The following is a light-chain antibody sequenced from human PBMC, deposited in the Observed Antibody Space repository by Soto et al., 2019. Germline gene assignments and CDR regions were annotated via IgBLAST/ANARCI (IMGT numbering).Light chain of an antibody. Sequence: QSVLTQPASASGSPGQSVTISRTGTSSDVGGYNYVSWYQQHPVKAPKLMIYGVSKRPSGVPDRFSGSKSGNTASLNVSGLQAEDEADYYCSSYAGSNNFVFGTGTKVTVL. CDR3: SSYAGSNNFV. J-gene: IGLJ1*01. CDR1: SSDVGGYNY. CDR2: GVS. V-gene: IGLV2-8*01.